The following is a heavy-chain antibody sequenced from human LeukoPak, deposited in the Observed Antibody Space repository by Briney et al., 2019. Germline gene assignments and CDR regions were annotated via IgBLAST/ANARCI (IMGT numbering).Heavy chain of an antibody. CDR1: GGSISSSSYY. J-gene: IGHJ4*02. V-gene: IGHV4-39*01. D-gene: IGHD1-26*01. Sequence: SETLSLTCTVSGGSISSSSYYWGWIRQPPGKGLEWIGSIYYSGSTYYNPSLKSRVTISVDTSKNQFSLKLSSVTAADTAVYYCIVGARGLPDYWGQGTLVTASS. CDR3: IVGARGLPDY. CDR2: IYYSGST.